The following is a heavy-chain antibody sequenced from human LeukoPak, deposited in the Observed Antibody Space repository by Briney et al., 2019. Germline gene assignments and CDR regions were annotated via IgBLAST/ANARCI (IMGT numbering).Heavy chain of an antibody. V-gene: IGHV1-69*04. CDR3: AREIGEWSRDAFDI. CDR1: GGTFSSYA. J-gene: IGHJ3*02. CDR2: IIPILGIA. D-gene: IGHD3-10*01. Sequence: SVKVSCKASGGTFSSYAISWVRQAPGQGLEWMGRIIPILGIANYAQKFQGRVTITADKSTSTAYMELSSLRSEDTGVYYCAREIGEWSRDAFDIWGQGTMVTVSS.